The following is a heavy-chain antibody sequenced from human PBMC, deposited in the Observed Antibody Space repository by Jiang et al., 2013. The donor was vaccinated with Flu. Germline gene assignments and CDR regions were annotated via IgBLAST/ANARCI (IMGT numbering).Heavy chain of an antibody. Sequence: VQLVESGGGLVKPGGSLRLSCAASGFTFSSYTMNWVRQAPGKGLEWVSSISRTSSYIFYADSVKGRFTISRDNADNSLYLQMNSLRAEDTAVYYCARSPDYSDSNSRAYEYWGQGTLVTVSS. CDR2: ISRTSSYI. CDR1: GFTFSSYT. D-gene: IGHD3-22*01. J-gene: IGHJ4*02. CDR3: ARSPDYSDSNSRAYEY. V-gene: IGHV3-21*01.